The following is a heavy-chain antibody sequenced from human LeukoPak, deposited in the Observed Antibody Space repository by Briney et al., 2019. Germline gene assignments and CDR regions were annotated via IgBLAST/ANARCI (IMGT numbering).Heavy chain of an antibody. Sequence: GGSLRLSCAASGFTFSRDWMHWVRQAPGKGLEWVSRIDSNGGSTTYADSVKGRFTISRDNAKNSLYLQMNSLRAEDTAVYYCATVTYSSGWYYFDYWGQGTLVTVSS. J-gene: IGHJ4*02. V-gene: IGHV3-74*01. CDR1: GFTFSRDW. CDR3: ATVTYSSGWYYFDY. CDR2: IDSNGGST. D-gene: IGHD6-19*01.